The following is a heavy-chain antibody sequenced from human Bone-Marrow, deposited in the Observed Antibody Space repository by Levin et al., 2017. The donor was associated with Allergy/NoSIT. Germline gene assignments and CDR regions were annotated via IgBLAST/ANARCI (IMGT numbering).Heavy chain of an antibody. CDR3: SRGSYADSVFFFDT. CDR2: TYYRYKWYD. J-gene: IGHJ5*01. V-gene: IGHV6-1*01. CDR1: GDSISSYSAA. Sequence: LRLSCAISGDSISSYSAAWIWIRQSPSRGLEWLVRTYYRYKWYDDSAVAVNSRITINADASKNQFSLQLNSVTPEDTALYDWSRGSYADSVFFFDTWGRGSLVTVSS. D-gene: IGHD4-17*01.